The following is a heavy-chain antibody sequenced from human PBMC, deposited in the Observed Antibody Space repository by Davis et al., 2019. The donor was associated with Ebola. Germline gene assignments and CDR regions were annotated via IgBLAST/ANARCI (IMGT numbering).Heavy chain of an antibody. V-gene: IGHV1-8*01. Sequence: AASVKVSCKASGYTFTSYDINWVRQATGQGLEWMGWMNPNSGNTGYAQKFQGRVTMTRDTSISTVYMELGGLGSDDTAVYYCARSIQVLGATGPGYWGQGTRVTVSS. CDR1: GYTFTSYD. CDR2: MNPNSGNT. CDR3: ARSIQVLGATGPGY. J-gene: IGHJ4*02. D-gene: IGHD1-26*01.